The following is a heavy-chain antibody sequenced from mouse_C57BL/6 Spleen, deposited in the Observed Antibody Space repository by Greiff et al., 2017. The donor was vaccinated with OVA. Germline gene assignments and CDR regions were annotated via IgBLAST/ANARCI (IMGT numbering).Heavy chain of an antibody. J-gene: IGHJ2*01. CDR2: IYPGSGNT. CDR1: GYTFTDYY. CDR3: AEGLYYDYDGGYFDY. Sequence: QVQLQQSGAELVRPGASVKLSCKASGYTFTDYYINWVKQRPGQGLEWIARIYPGSGNTYYNEKFKGKATLTAEKSSSTAYMQLSSLTSEDSAVYFCAEGLYYDYDGGYFDYWGQGTTLTVSS. D-gene: IGHD2-4*01. V-gene: IGHV1-76*01.